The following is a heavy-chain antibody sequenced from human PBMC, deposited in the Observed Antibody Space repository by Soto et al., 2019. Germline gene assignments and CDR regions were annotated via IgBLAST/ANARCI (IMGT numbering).Heavy chain of an antibody. CDR3: GSIGSSGFNWFAP. Sequence: ASVKVSCKASGGTFSSYAISWVRQAPGQGLEWMGGIIPIFGTANYAQKFQGRVTITADESTSTAHMELSSLRSEDTAVYYCGSIGSSGFNWFAPGGQETLVTVSS. CDR2: IIPIFGTA. J-gene: IGHJ5*02. V-gene: IGHV1-69*13. CDR1: GGTFSSYA. D-gene: IGHD6-19*01.